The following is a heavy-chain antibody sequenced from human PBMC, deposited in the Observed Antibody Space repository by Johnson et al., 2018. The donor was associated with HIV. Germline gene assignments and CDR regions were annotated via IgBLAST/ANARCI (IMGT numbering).Heavy chain of an antibody. Sequence: MQLVESGGGLVQPGGSLRLSCAASGFTFSSNYMSWVRQAPGKGLEWVSVIYSGGSTYYADSVKGRFTISRDNSKNTLYLQMNSLRAEDTAVYYCAKETRDSRSACDSWGQGTMVTVSS. J-gene: IGHJ3*02. CDR3: AKETRDSRSACDS. D-gene: IGHD3-22*01. CDR1: GFTFSSNY. CDR2: IYSGGST. V-gene: IGHV3-66*01.